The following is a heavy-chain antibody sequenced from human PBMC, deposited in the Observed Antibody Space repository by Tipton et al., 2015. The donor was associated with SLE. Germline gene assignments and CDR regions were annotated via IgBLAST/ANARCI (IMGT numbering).Heavy chain of an antibody. Sequence: TLSLTCTVSGGSISSYYWSWIRQPPGKGLEWIGYIYYSGSTSYNPSLKSRVTISLDTSKNQFSLRLSSVTSADTAVYYCASVGLIVGAVDYWGQGTLVTVSS. CDR3: ASVGLIVGAVDY. CDR1: GGSISSYY. D-gene: IGHD1-26*01. CDR2: IYYSGST. V-gene: IGHV4-59*01. J-gene: IGHJ4*02.